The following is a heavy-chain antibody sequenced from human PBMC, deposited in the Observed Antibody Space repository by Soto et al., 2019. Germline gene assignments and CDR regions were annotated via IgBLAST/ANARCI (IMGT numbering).Heavy chain of an antibody. J-gene: IGHJ6*03. D-gene: IGHD2-15*01. Sequence: SETLSLTCTVSGGSISSYYWSWIRQPPGKGLEWIGYIYYSGSTNYNPSLKSRVTISVDTSKNQFSLKLSSVTAADTAVYYCARSPRYCSGGSCYYYYYMDVWGKGTTVTVSS. CDR1: GGSISSYY. CDR3: ARSPRYCSGGSCYYYYYMDV. V-gene: IGHV4-59*01. CDR2: IYYSGST.